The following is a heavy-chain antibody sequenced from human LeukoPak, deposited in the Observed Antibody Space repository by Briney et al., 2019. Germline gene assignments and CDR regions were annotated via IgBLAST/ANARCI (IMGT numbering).Heavy chain of an antibody. CDR1: DGSINSYY. D-gene: IGHD1-26*01. CDR3: ARGRSNYYGMDV. J-gene: IGHJ6*02. V-gene: IGHV4-59*01. Sequence: SETLSFTCSVSDGSINSYYWNWIRRPPGKGLEWIGYIYYNGNTNYSPSLKSRVTMSVDTSKNLFSLKVSSVTAADTAVYYCARGRSNYYGMDVWGQGTTVTVSS. CDR2: IYYNGNT.